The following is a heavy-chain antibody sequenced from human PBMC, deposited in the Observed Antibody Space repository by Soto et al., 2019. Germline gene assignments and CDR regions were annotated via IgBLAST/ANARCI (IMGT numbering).Heavy chain of an antibody. Sequence: GGSLRLSCAASGFTFSDYYMSWIRQAPGKGLEWVSYISSSGSTIYYADSVKGRFTISRDNAKNSLYLQMNSLRAEDTAVYYCARDLPPSVYYYGMDVWGQGTTVTVSS. V-gene: IGHV3-11*01. CDR3: ARDLPPSVYYYGMDV. CDR2: ISSSGSTI. J-gene: IGHJ6*02. CDR1: GFTFSDYY. D-gene: IGHD3-10*01.